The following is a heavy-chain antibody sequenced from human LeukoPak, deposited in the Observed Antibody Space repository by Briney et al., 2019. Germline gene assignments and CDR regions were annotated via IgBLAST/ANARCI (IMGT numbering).Heavy chain of an antibody. J-gene: IGHJ6*03. V-gene: IGHV4-38-2*02. CDR2: IYHSGST. Sequence: SETPSLTCTVSGGSISSGYYWGWIRQPPGKGLEWIGSIYHSGSTYYNPSLKSRVTISVDTSKNQFSLKLSSVTAADTAVYYCARAYYDFWSGYSHDTGYYYYMDVWGKGTTVTVSS. CDR1: GGSISSGYY. D-gene: IGHD3-3*01. CDR3: ARAYYDFWSGYSHDTGYYYYMDV.